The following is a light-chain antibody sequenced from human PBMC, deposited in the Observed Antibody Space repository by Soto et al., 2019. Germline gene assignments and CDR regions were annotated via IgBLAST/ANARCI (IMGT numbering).Light chain of an antibody. CDR1: TSDVGGYSY. CDR3: TSYTEIATLVV. J-gene: IGLJ1*01. Sequence: QSVLTQPASVSGSPGQSITLSCTGTTSDVGGYSYVSWYQQHPGKAPKLLFYDVNNRPSGVSDRFSASKSGNTASLTISGLQAEDEADYYCTSYTEIATLVVFVTGTKVTVL. CDR2: DVN. V-gene: IGLV2-14*03.